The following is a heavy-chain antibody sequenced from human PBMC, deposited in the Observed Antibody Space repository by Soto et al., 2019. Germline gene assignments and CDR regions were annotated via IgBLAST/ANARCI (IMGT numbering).Heavy chain of an antibody. V-gene: IGHV3-23*01. CDR2: VSAGGDMT. J-gene: IGHJ6*02. Sequence: ESGGDLVQPGGSLRISCAASGFTFNSYAMSWVRQAPGKGLEWVSSVSAGGDMTYYSDSVKGRFTISRDNSNNALFLQMNRLRIEDTALYYCARGDRGSSGSPASYYYSGLDVWGQGTTVTVS. CDR1: GFTFNSYA. D-gene: IGHD2-15*01. CDR3: ARGDRGSSGSPASYYYSGLDV.